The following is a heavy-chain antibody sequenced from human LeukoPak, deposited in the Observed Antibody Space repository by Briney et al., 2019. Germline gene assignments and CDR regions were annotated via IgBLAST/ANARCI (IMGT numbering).Heavy chain of an antibody. CDR1: GGSINGHY. Sequence: PSETLSLTCTVSGGSINGHYWSWIRQSPGKGLEWIGYIYYTGNTNYNPSLKSRVSISLDTSKNQFTLNLSSVSAADAAIYYCAGLHFAAAEEFDPWGQGILVTVSS. CDR2: IYYTGNT. V-gene: IGHV4-59*08. J-gene: IGHJ5*02. CDR3: AGLHFAAAEEFDP. D-gene: IGHD6-13*01.